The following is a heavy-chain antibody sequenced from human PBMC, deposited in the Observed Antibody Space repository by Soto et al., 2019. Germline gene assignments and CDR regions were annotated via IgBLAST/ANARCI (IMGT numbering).Heavy chain of an antibody. CDR2: IWYDRSNK. J-gene: IGHJ6*03. CDR1: GFTFSSYG. D-gene: IGHD3-16*02. CDR3: AKETYYDYIWGSYRPSNRAQEDRLGYYYYMDV. V-gene: IGHV3-30*02. Sequence: PGGSLRLSCAASGFTFSSYGMHWVRQAPGKGLEWVAGIWYDRSNKYYADSVKGRFTISRDNAKNTLYLQMNSLRAEDTALYYCAKETYYDYIWGSYRPSNRAQEDRLGYYYYMDVWGKGTTVTVSS.